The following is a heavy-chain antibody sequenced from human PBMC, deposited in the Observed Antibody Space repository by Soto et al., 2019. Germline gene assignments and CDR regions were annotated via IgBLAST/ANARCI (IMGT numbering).Heavy chain of an antibody. D-gene: IGHD3-3*01. J-gene: IGHJ4*02. CDR2: ISSSSSSYI. CDR1: GFTFSSYS. Sequence: GGSLRLSCAASGFTFSSYSMNWVRQAPGKGLEWVSSISSSSSSYIYYADSVKGRFTISRDNAKNSLYLQMNSLRAEDTAVYYCASSLSNYDFWSGYDHYWGQGTLVTVSS. CDR3: ASSLSNYDFWSGYDHY. V-gene: IGHV3-21*01.